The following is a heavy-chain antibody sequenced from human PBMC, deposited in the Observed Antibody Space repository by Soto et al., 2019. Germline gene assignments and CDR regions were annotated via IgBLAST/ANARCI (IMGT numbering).Heavy chain of an antibody. J-gene: IGHJ4*02. D-gene: IGHD6-19*01. CDR1: GFTFSNAW. V-gene: IGHV3-15*07. CDR3: TTGRGIGSGSFDY. CDR2: IKSKTDGGTT. Sequence: GGSLRLSCAASGFTFSNAWMNWVRQAPGKGLEWVGRIKSKTDGGTTDYAAPVKGRFTISRDDSKNTLFLQMNSLKTEDTAVYYCTTGRGIGSGSFDYWGQGTLVTVSS.